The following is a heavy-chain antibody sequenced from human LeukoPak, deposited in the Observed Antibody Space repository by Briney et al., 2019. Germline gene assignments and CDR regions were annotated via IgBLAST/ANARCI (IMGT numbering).Heavy chain of an antibody. D-gene: IGHD3-16*01. CDR3: AVGGSAFDI. CDR2: IYYSGST. V-gene: IGHV4-39*07. Sequence: PSETLSLTCTVSGGSISSSSYYWGWIRQPPGNGLEWIGSIYYSGSTYYNPSLKSRVTISVGTSKNQFSLKLSSVTAADTAVYYCAVGGSAFDIWGQGTMVTVSS. J-gene: IGHJ3*02. CDR1: GGSISSSSYY.